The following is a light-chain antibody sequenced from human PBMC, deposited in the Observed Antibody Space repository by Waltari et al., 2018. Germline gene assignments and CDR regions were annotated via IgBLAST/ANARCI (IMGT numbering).Light chain of an antibody. CDR2: DVT. J-gene: IGLJ3*02. CDR3: CSYAGIWV. Sequence: QSALTQPRSVSGSPGQSVTISCTGTGSDGGDFNSVSWYQQHPGKAPQLVIFDVTKRPSGVPDRFSGSKSGTSASLTVSGLQAEDEADYYCCSYAGIWVFGGGTKLTVL. CDR1: GSDGGDFNS. V-gene: IGLV2-11*01.